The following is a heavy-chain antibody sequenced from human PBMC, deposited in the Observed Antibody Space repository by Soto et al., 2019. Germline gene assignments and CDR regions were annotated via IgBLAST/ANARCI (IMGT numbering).Heavy chain of an antibody. J-gene: IGHJ5*01. Sequence: ASVKVSCKASGYTFTRYDMNWVRQAPGQGLEWMGIINPSGGSTTYAQKFQGRVTMTSDTSTSTVYREVSSLRSEDRSEYYCERPAYSGYVLEGNWFARWSQGTLVTVSS. CDR3: ERPAYSGYVLEGNWFAR. D-gene: IGHD5-12*01. CDR1: GYTFTRYD. CDR2: INPSGGST. V-gene: IGHV1-46*01.